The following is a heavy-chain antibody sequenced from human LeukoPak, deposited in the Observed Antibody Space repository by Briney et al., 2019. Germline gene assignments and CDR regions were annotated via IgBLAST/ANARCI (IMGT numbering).Heavy chain of an antibody. D-gene: IGHD3-10*01. CDR3: AKDRMVRGVIPYYFDY. CDR1: GFTFSSYA. V-gene: IGHV3-23*01. CDR2: ISGSGGST. J-gene: IGHJ4*02. Sequence: GGSLRLSCAASGFTFSSYAMSWVRQAPGKGPEWVSAISGSGGSTYYADSVKGRFTISRDNSKNTLYLQMNSLRAEDTAVYYCAKDRMVRGVIPYYFDYWGQGTLVTVSS.